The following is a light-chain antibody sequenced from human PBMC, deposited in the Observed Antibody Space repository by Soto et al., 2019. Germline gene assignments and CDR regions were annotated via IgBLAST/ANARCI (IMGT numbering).Light chain of an antibody. CDR3: QQYGSSGT. Sequence: EIVLTQSPVTLSLSPGERATLSCRASQSVSSSLAWYQQKPGQAPRLLIYDASNRATGIPARFSGSGSGTDFTLTISRLEPEDFAVYYCQQYGSSGTFGQGTKVDIK. CDR1: QSVSSS. CDR2: DAS. V-gene: IGKV3-20*01. J-gene: IGKJ1*01.